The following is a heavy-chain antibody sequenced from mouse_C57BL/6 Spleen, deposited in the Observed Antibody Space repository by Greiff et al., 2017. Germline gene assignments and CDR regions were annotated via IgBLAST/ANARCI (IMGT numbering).Heavy chain of an antibody. J-gene: IGHJ1*03. CDR3: ARKSPHWDGGDWYFDV. D-gene: IGHD4-1*01. CDR1: GFSLTSYA. Sequence: VKVVESGPGLVAPSQSLSITCTVSGFSLTSYAISWVRQPPGKGLEWLGVIWTGGGTNYNSALKSRLSISKDNSKSQVFLKMNSLQTDDTARYYCARKSPHWDGGDWYFDVWGTGTTVTVSS. CDR2: IWTGGGT. V-gene: IGHV2-9-1*01.